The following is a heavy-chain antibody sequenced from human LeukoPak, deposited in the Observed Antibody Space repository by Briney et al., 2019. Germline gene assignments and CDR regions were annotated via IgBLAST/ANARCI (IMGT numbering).Heavy chain of an antibody. V-gene: IGHV1-8*01. D-gene: IGHD3-16*02. J-gene: IGHJ4*02. Sequence: GASVKVSCKASGYTFTSYDINWVRQATGQGLEWMGGMNPNSGNTGYAQKFQGRVTMTRNTSISTAYMELSSLRSEATAVYYCARISRFRLGELLLPYWGQGTLVTVFS. CDR2: MNPNSGNT. CDR3: ARISRFRLGELLLPY. CDR1: GYTFTSYD.